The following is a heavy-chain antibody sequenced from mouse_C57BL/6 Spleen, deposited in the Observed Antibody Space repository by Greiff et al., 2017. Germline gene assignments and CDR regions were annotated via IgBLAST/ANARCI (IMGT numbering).Heavy chain of an antibody. V-gene: IGHV7-3*01. D-gene: IGHD2-4*01. CDR1: GFTFTDYY. J-gene: IGHJ2*01. CDR2: IRNKANGYTT. Sequence: EVQLVESGGGLVQPGGSLSLSCAASGFTFTDYYMSWVRQPPGKALEWLGFIRNKANGYTTEYSASVKGRFTISRDNSQSILYLQMNALRAEDSATYYCASQIYYDYDGYFDYWGQGTTLTVSS. CDR3: ASQIYYDYDGYFDY.